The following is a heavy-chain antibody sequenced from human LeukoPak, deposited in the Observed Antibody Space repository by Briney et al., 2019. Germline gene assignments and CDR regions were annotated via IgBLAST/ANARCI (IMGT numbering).Heavy chain of an antibody. CDR3: ARDPQRSYSGYEIDF. J-gene: IGHJ4*02. Sequence: GGSLRLSCAASGFTFSSYGMSWVRQAPGKGLEWVAVISHDGSNKYYADSVRGRFTISRDNSKNTLYLQINSLRPEDTAVYYCARDPQRSYSGYEIDFWGQGTLVTVSS. CDR2: ISHDGSNK. CDR1: GFTFSSYG. V-gene: IGHV3-30*03. D-gene: IGHD5-12*01.